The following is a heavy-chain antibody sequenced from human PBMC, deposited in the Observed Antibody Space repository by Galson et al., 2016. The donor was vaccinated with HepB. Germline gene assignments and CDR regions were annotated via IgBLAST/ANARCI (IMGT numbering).Heavy chain of an antibody. CDR2: VFYDDSRK. D-gene: IGHD6-13*01. V-gene: IGHV3-33*01. J-gene: IGHJ4*02. Sequence: SLRLSCAASGFLFSDYGMHWVRQAPGKGLEWVAVVFYDDSRKYYADFVKGRFSISRDNSKNSLYLQMNSLRDEDTAVYYCARAGSSWYFDYWGQGTLATVSS. CDR3: ARAGSSWYFDY. CDR1: GFLFSDYG.